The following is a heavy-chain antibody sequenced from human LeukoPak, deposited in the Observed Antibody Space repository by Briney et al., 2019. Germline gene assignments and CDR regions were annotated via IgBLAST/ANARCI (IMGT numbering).Heavy chain of an antibody. J-gene: IGHJ1*01. D-gene: IGHD6-6*01. V-gene: IGHV4-38-2*01. CDR1: GYSISSGYY. CDR3: ARTLYSSSSAYFQH. Sequence: SETLSLTCVVSGYSISSGYYWGWIRQPPGKGLEWIGSIYHSGSTYYNPSLKSRVTISVDTSKNQFSLKLSSVTAADTAVYYCARTLYSSSSAYFQHWGQGTLVTVSS. CDR2: IYHSGST.